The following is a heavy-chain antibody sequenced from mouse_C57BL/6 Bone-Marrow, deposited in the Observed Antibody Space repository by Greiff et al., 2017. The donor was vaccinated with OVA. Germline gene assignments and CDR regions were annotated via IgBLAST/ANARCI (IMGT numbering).Heavy chain of an antibody. CDR3: ERGPMYCCGRLYYFDY. Sequence: VMLVESEGGLLQPGSSMKLSCTASGFTFSDYYMAWVRQVPEKGLEWVANVNYDGSSTYYLDSFKSRFIISRDNAKNILYRQMRSLKSEDTATYYWERGPMYCCGRLYYFDYRGQGTTLPVSS. V-gene: IGHV5-16*01. CDR2: VNYDGSST. D-gene: IGHD6-2*01. CDR1: GFTFSDYY. J-gene: IGHJ2*01.